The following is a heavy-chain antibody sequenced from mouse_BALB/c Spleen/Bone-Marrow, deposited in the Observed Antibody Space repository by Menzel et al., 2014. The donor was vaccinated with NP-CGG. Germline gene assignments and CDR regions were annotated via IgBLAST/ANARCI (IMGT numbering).Heavy chain of an antibody. CDR2: NNPNNGGT. V-gene: IGHV1-18*01. CDR3: ARGHYYGSRNWYFDV. CDR1: GYTFTDYN. J-gene: IGHJ1*01. Sequence: EVKLQESGPELVKPGASVKIPCKASGYTFTDYNMDWVKQSHGKSLEWIGDNNPNNGGTIYNQKFKGKATLTVDKSSSTAYMELRSLTSEDTAVYYCARGHYYGSRNWYFDVLGAGTTVTVSS. D-gene: IGHD1-1*01.